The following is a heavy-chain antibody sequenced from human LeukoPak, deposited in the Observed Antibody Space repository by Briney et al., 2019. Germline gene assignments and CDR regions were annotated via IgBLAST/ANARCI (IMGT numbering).Heavy chain of an antibody. D-gene: IGHD3-3*01. CDR2: ISSSGSTI. J-gene: IGHJ4*02. CDR3: ARGRLAYCDCWCGYSGFDY. V-gene: IGHV3-11*01. CDR1: GFTFSDYY. Sequence: GGSLRLSCAASGFTFSDYYMSWIRQAPGKGLEWVSYISSSGSTIYYADSVKVRFTISRDNAKNLLYLQINSLRAENTAVYCCARGRLAYCDCWCGYSGFDYWGQGTRVTVSS.